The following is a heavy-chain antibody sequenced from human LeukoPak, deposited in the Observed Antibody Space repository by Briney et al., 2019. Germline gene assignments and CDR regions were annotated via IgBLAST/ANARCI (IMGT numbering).Heavy chain of an antibody. D-gene: IGHD1-14*01. V-gene: IGHV3-30*02. Sequence: GGSLRLSCAASGFTFSDYALSWVRQAPGKGLEWVAFIRYDGSNKYYADSVKGRFTISRDNSKNTLYLQMNSLRAEDTAVYYCVKDNPLDYWGQGTLVIVSS. CDR1: GFTFSDYA. CDR2: IRYDGSNK. CDR3: VKDNPLDY. J-gene: IGHJ4*02.